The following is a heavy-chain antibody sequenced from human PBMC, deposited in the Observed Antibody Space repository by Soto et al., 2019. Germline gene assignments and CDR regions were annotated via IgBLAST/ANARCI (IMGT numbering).Heavy chain of an antibody. Sequence: SQTLSLTCSISADSVSSNSAAWNWIRQSPSRGLEWLGRTYYRSRWYNAYAVSVKSRMPVNPDTSRNQFSLQLNSVNPEDTAVYYCARGGFCVAVANGDSWGQGTLVTVSS. D-gene: IGHD6-19*01. V-gene: IGHV6-1*01. CDR1: ADSVSSNSAA. CDR2: TYYRSRWYN. CDR3: ARGGFCVAVANGDS. J-gene: IGHJ4*02.